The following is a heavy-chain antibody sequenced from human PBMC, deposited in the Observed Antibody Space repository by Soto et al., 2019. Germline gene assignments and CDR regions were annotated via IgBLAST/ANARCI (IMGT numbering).Heavy chain of an antibody. CDR1: GFTFSSYA. CDR2: ISGSGGST. D-gene: IGHD2-15*01. V-gene: IGHV3-23*01. CDR3: AKGMSLVVVVAATQDRSWFDP. J-gene: IGHJ5*02. Sequence: EVQLLESGGGLVQPGGSLRLSCAASGFTFSSYAMSWVRQAPGKGLEWVSAISGSGGSTYYADSVKGPFTISRDNSKNTLYLQMNSLRAEDTAVYYCAKGMSLVVVVAATQDRSWFDPWGQGTLVTVSS.